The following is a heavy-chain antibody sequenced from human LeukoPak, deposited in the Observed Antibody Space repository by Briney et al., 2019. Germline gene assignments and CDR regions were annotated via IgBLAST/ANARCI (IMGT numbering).Heavy chain of an antibody. V-gene: IGHV3-7*01. J-gene: IGHJ6*02. CDR1: GFTFSRYW. Sequence: PGGSLRLSCAASGFTFSRYWMSWVRQAPGKGLDWVANIKQDGSEKYYVDSVKGRFTISRDNAKNSLYLQMNSLRAEDTAVYYCARVFMWRGMDVWGQGTTVTVSS. CDR2: IKQDGSEK. CDR3: ARVFMWRGMDV. D-gene: IGHD2-21*01.